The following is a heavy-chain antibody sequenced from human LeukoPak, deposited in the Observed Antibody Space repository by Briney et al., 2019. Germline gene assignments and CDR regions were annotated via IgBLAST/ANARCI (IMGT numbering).Heavy chain of an antibody. CDR2: INWNGGST. CDR3: AREASSGYYYYYYYMDV. V-gene: IGHV3-20*04. CDR1: GFTFDDYG. Sequence: GGSLRLSCAASGFTFDDYGMSWVRQAPGKGLEWVSGINWNGGSTGYADSVKGRFTISRDNAKNSLYLQMNSLRAEDTALYYCAREASSGYYYYYYYMDVWGKGTTVTVSS. J-gene: IGHJ6*03. D-gene: IGHD6-19*01.